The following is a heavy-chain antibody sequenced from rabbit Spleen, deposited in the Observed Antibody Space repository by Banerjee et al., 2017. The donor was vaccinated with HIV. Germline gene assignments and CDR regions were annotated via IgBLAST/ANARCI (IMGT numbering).Heavy chain of an antibody. CDR1: GFSFSSGYD. V-gene: IGHV1S47*01. J-gene: IGHJ4*01. Sequence: QEQLVESGGGLVQPGGSLKLSCKASGFSFSSGYDMCWVRQAPGKGPEWIGYIDPLFGITYYANWVNGRFSISRENAQNTVFLQMTSLTAADTATYFCARDGAGGSYFALWGPGTLVTVS. CDR3: ARDGAGGSYFAL. D-gene: IGHD8-1*01. CDR2: IDPLFGIT.